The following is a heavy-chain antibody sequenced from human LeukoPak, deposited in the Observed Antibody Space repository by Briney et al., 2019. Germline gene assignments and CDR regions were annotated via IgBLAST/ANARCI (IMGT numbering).Heavy chain of an antibody. Sequence: TGGSLRPSCAASGLTFSNYDMNWVRQAPGKGLEWVSYISISSSTKYYADSVKGRFTISRDNAKNSLYLQMNSLRDEDTAVYYCARGRGYYDTSGYYHPVYWGQGTLVTVSS. CDR2: ISISSSTK. D-gene: IGHD3-22*01. J-gene: IGHJ4*02. CDR1: GLTFSNYD. V-gene: IGHV3-48*02. CDR3: ARGRGYYDTSGYYHPVY.